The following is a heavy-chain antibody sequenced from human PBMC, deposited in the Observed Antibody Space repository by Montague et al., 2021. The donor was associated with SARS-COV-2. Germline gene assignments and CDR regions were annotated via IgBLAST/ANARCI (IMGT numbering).Heavy chain of an antibody. V-gene: IGHV4-61*02. D-gene: IGHD1-26*01. Sequence: TLSLTCTVSGASISTGIYYWSWIRQPAGKGLEWIGRIRTTGHTDYNRSLKSRVFMSVDTSTNQFSLSLTSVTAADTAVYFCARFGSGTLEFDLWGQGTLVTASS. CDR2: IRTTGHT. J-gene: IGHJ4*02. CDR3: ARFGSGTLEFDL. CDR1: GASISTGIYY.